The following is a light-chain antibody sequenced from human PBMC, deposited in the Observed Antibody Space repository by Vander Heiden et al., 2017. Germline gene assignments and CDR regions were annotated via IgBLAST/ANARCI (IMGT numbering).Light chain of an antibody. CDR2: DAS. CDR3: QQYDNLPT. J-gene: IGKJ4*01. Sequence: QSPSCLSECVGERVSNTCQASQDISNYLNWYQQKPGKAPKLLIYDASNLETGVPSRYSGSGSGTDFTFTISSLQPEDIATYYCQQYDNLPTFGGGTKVEIK. V-gene: IGKV1-33*01. CDR1: QDISNY.